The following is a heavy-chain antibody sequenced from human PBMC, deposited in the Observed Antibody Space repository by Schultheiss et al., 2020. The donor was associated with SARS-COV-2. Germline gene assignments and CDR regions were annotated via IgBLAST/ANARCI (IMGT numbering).Heavy chain of an antibody. V-gene: IGHV4-39*07. CDR2: IYHSGTT. CDR3: ARHASVVLVATFDY. D-gene: IGHD5-12*01. CDR1: GGSISSSSYY. J-gene: IGHJ4*02. Sequence: SETLSLTCTVSGGSISSSSYYWGWIRQPPGKGLEWIGYIYHSGTTNYNPSLKSRVSISVDTSKNQYSLKLSSVTAADTAVYYCARHASVVLVATFDYWGQGTLVTVSS.